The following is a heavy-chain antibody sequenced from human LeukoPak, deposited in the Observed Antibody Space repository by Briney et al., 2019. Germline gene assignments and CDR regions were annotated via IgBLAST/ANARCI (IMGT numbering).Heavy chain of an antibody. CDR1: GGSFSGYY. Sequence: SETLSLTCAVYGGSFSGYYWSWIRQPPGKGLEWIGEINHSGSTNYNPSLKSRVTISVDTSKNQFSLKLSSVTAADTAVYYCYHSGYYIWAQVYWGQGTLVTVSS. CDR3: YHSGYYIWAQVY. V-gene: IGHV4-34*01. CDR2: INHSGST. D-gene: IGHD3-22*01. J-gene: IGHJ4*02.